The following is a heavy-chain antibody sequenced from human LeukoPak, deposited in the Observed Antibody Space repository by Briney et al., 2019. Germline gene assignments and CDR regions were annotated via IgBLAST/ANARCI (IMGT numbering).Heavy chain of an antibody. CDR1: GCTFSNYY. D-gene: IGHD6-19*01. V-gene: IGHV3-11*06. CDR3: ARGWYNSGYYCDY. J-gene: IGHJ4*02. CDR2: ISFSSTYA. Sequence: PGGSLRLSCVASGCTFSNYYMSWIRQAPRKGLQYVSYISFSSTYANYANSVKGRFTNSRDNAKNSLYLQMNSLRAEDTAVYYCARGWYNSGYYCDYWGQGNRVTVSS.